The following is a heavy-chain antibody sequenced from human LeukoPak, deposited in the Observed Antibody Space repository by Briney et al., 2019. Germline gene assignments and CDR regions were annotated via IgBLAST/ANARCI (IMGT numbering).Heavy chain of an antibody. CDR1: GGSFSGYY. D-gene: IGHD1/OR15-1a*01. V-gene: IGHV4-34*01. CDR2: INHSGST. Sequence: SETLSLTCAVYGGSFSGYYWSWIRQPPGKGLEWIGEINHSGSTNYNPSLKSRVTISVDTSKNQFPLKLSSVTAADTAVYYCARVTNGMDVWGQGTTVTVSS. CDR3: ARVTNGMDV. J-gene: IGHJ6*02.